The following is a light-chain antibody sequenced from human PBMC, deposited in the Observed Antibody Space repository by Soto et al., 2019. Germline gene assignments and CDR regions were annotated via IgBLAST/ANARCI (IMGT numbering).Light chain of an antibody. V-gene: IGLV2-8*01. Sequence: QSVLIQPPSASGSLGQSVTISCTGTVSDVAAYDYVSWYQQHPGKAPRLMIFEVTKRPSGVPDRFSGSKSGITASLTVSGLQAEDAADYYCSSYAGTVNVIFGGGTKLTVL. CDR1: VSDVAAYDY. CDR3: SSYAGTVNVI. J-gene: IGLJ2*01. CDR2: EVT.